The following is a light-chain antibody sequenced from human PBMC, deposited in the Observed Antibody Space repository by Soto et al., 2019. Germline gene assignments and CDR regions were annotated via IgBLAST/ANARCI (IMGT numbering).Light chain of an antibody. Sequence: DIQMTQSPSSLSASVGDRVTITCQASQDISNYLNWYQQKPGKAPKLLIYDASNLQTGVPSRFSGSGSGTYFTFTITNLQPEDFATYYCQQYDSFPLTFGGGTKVDNK. CDR3: QQYDSFPLT. CDR1: QDISNY. J-gene: IGKJ4*01. V-gene: IGKV1-33*01. CDR2: DAS.